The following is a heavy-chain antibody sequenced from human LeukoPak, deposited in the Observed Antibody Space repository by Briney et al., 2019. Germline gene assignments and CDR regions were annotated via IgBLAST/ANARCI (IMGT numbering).Heavy chain of an antibody. D-gene: IGHD3-3*01. J-gene: IGHJ6*03. CDR3: AKEELRFLEWSHTPGYVDV. CDR1: GFTFSSYG. Sequence: GGSLRLSCAASGFTFSSYGMHWVRQAPGKGLEWVAGIWYDGSNKYYADSVKGRFTISRDNSKNTLYLQMNSLRAEDTAVYYCAKEELRFLEWSHTPGYVDVWGKGTTVTVSS. V-gene: IGHV3-33*06. CDR2: IWYDGSNK.